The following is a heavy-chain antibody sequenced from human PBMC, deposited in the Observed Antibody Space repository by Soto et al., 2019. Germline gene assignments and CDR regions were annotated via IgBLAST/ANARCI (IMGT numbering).Heavy chain of an antibody. CDR2: INPNSGGT. CDR1: GYTFTAYY. Sequence: SSVRVSCKAAGYTFTAYYMHWVRQAPGQGLEWMGWINPNSGGTNYAQKFQGWVTMTSDTSISTAYMELSRLRPDDTAVYYCARAKRSGYDDYYYGMDVWGQGTTVTVSS. V-gene: IGHV1-2*04. J-gene: IGHJ6*02. D-gene: IGHD5-12*01. CDR3: ARAKRSGYDDYYYGMDV.